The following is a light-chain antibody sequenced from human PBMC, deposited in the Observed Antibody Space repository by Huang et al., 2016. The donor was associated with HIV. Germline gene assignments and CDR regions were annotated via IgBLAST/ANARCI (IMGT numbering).Light chain of an antibody. CDR3: QQYYNYPPT. CDR1: QDISSY. Sequence: AIRITQSPSSLSASTGDRVNITCRASQDISSYLAWYQQKSGKAPKFLIHAASTLQSGVPSSFSGSGSGTDFTLTISCLQSEDFATYYCQQYYNYPPTFGQGTRLE. CDR2: AAS. V-gene: IGKV1-8*01. J-gene: IGKJ5*01.